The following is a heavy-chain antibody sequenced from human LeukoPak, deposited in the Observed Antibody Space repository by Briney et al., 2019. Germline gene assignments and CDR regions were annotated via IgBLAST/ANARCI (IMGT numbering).Heavy chain of an antibody. J-gene: IGHJ4*02. Sequence: GGSLRLSCAASGFSFSSFAMSWVRQVPGKGLEWVSGISGRGDDTYYADSVKGRFTISRDNSKSTLYLHMNSLRAEGTAVYYCASGLELDYWGQGTLVTVSS. D-gene: IGHD5-12*01. CDR3: ASGLELDY. CDR1: GFSFSSFA. V-gene: IGHV3-23*01. CDR2: ISGRGDDT.